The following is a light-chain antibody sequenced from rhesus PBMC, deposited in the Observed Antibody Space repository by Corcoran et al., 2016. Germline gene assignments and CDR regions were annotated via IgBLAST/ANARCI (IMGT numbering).Light chain of an antibody. CDR2: GAS. J-gene: IGKJ4*01. CDR3: QQDYSWPLT. Sequence: EIVMTQSPATLSLSPGERATLSCRASQSVSSSLAWYQQKPGQAPKLLIYGASSRATRIPDRLRGSGSGTGFTLTISSLEPEDVGGYYCQQDYSWPLTFGGGTKVELK. CDR1: QSVSSS. V-gene: IGKV3-42*01.